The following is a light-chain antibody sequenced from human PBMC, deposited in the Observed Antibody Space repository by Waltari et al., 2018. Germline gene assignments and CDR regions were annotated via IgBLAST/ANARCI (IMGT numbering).Light chain of an antibody. J-gene: IGKJ1*01. CDR2: GAS. CDR1: QSVSSH. V-gene: IGKV3-15*01. CDR3: QQYNNWPPWT. Sequence: EVGRTQSPATLAVSPGERASLSCRSSQSVSSHLAWYQQKPGQYPRLVTYGASTRATGIPARLTGSGSGTEFTLTSSRMQSEDFAVYYCQQYNNWPPWTVGQGPKVEIK.